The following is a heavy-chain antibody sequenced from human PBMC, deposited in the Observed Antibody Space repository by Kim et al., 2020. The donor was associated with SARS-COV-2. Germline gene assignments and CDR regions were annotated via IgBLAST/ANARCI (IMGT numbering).Heavy chain of an antibody. CDR1: GGSISSSSYY. J-gene: IGHJ4*02. CDR2: IYYSGST. V-gene: IGHV4-39*01. D-gene: IGHD1-26*01. CDR3: ASPMGATPSLADY. Sequence: SETLSLTCTVSGGSISSSSYYCGWIRQPPGKGLEWIGSIYYSGSTYYNPSLKSRVTISVDTSKNQFSLKLSSVTAADTAVYYCASPMGATPSLADYWGQGTLVTVSS.